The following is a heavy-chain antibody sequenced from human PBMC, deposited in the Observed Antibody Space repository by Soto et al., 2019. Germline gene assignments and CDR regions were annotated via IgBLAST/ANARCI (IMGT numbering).Heavy chain of an antibody. Sequence: ASVKVSCKASGYTFTSYYMHWVRQAPGQGLEWMGIINPSGGSTSYAQRFQGRVTMTRDTSTSTVYMELSSLRSEDTAVYYCARSPGFWSGSYNSGEYYYGMDVWGQGTTVTVSS. V-gene: IGHV1-46*01. D-gene: IGHD3-3*01. CDR2: INPSGGST. CDR3: ARSPGFWSGSYNSGEYYYGMDV. CDR1: GYTFTSYY. J-gene: IGHJ6*02.